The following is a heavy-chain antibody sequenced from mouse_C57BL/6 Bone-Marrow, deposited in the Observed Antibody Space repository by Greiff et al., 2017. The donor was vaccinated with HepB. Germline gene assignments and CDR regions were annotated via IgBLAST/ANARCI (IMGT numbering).Heavy chain of an antibody. CDR3: ARSRIYYYGSRGYFDV. V-gene: IGHV14-3*01. D-gene: IGHD1-1*01. CDR2: IDPANGNT. CDR1: GFNIKNTY. Sequence: EVHLQQSVAELVRPGASVKLSCTASGFNIKNTYMHWVKQRPEQGLEWIGRIDPANGNTKYAPKFQGKATITADTSSNTAYLQLSSLTSEDTAIYYCARSRIYYYGSRGYFDVWGTGTTVTVSS. J-gene: IGHJ1*03.